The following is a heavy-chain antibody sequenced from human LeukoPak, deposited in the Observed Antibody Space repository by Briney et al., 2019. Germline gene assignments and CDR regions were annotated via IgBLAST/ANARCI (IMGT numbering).Heavy chain of an antibody. CDR1: GYTFTSYG. J-gene: IGHJ5*02. D-gene: IGHD1-14*01. CDR2: ISAYNGNT. V-gene: IGHV1-18*01. CDR3: AREVTDFQDGSWFDP. Sequence: ASVKVSCKASGYTFTSYGISWVRQAPGQGLEWMGLISAYNGNTNYAQKLRGRVTMTTDTSTSTAYMELRSLRSDDTAVYYCAREVTDFQDGSWFDPWGQGTLVTVSS.